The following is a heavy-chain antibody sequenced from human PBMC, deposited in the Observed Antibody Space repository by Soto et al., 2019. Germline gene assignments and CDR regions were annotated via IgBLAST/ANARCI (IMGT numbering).Heavy chain of an antibody. CDR1: GFTFSNAW. D-gene: IGHD3-10*01. CDR2: IKSKTDGGTT. Sequence: GGSLRLSCAASGFTFSNAWMNWVRQAPGKGLEWVGRIKSKTDGGTTDYAAPVKGRFTISRDDSKNTLYLQMNSLKTEDTAVYYCTTVDSGSYYGRGYYYYYGMDVWGQGTTVTVSS. V-gene: IGHV3-15*07. CDR3: TTVDSGSYYGRGYYYYYGMDV. J-gene: IGHJ6*02.